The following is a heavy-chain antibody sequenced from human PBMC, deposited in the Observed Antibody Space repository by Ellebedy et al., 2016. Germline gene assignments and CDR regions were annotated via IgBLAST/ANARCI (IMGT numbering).Heavy chain of an antibody. CDR1: VLSFSGYY. J-gene: IGHJ6*02. CDR2: INHSGST. V-gene: IGHV4-34*01. D-gene: IGHD2-15*01. Sequence: SETLSLXXAVYVLSFSGYYWSWIRQPPGKGLEWIGEINHSGSTNYNPSLKSRVTISVDTSKNQFSLKLSSVTAADTAVYYCARGVAYYYYYGMDVWGQGTTVTVSS. CDR3: ARGVAYYYYYGMDV.